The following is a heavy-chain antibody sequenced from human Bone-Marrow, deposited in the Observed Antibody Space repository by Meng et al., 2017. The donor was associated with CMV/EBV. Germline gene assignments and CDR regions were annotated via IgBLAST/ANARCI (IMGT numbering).Heavy chain of an antibody. J-gene: IGHJ4*02. V-gene: IGHV3-33*06. Sequence: SLKISCAASGNNFSNYGVHWVRQAPGKGLEWVAVIWYDRNNKNYADSVKGRFIITRDNSKNTLYLQMNSLRAEDTAVYYCAKGLFSGYDYTLGHWGQGTLVPVSS. CDR3: AKGLFSGYDYTLGH. CDR1: GNNFSNYG. CDR2: IWYDRNNK. D-gene: IGHD5-12*01.